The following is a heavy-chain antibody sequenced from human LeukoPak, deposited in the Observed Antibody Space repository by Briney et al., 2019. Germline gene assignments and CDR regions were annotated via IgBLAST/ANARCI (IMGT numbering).Heavy chain of an antibody. V-gene: IGHV3-48*03. Sequence: GGSLRLSCAASGFTFSSYEMNWVRQAPGKGLEWVSYISSSGSTIYYADSVKGRFTISRDNAKNSLYLQMNSLRAEDTAVYYCARERTYYDYVWGSYQSGKFDYWGQGTLVTVSS. CDR3: ARERTYYDYVWGSYQSGKFDY. CDR1: GFTFSSYE. D-gene: IGHD3-16*01. J-gene: IGHJ4*02. CDR2: ISSSGSTI.